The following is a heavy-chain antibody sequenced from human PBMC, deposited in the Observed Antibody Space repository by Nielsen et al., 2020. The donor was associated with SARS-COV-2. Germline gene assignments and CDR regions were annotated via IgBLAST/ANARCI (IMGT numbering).Heavy chain of an antibody. D-gene: IGHD1-26*01. Sequence: SETLSLTCTVFGDSISRGTYYWTWVRQPAGKGLEWIGRIYASGSTDYNPSLQSRVTISSDTSKNQFSLKLSSVTAADTALYYCARGRWEEYFDYWGQGTLVSVSS. CDR1: GDSISRGTYY. CDR2: IYASGST. V-gene: IGHV4-61*02. J-gene: IGHJ4*02. CDR3: ARGRWEEYFDY.